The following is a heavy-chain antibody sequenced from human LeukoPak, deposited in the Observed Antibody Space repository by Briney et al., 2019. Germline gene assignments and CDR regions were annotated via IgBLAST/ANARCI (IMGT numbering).Heavy chain of an antibody. CDR1: GFTFSDYG. CDR2: ISYDGNHK. Sequence: GGSLRLSCAASGFTFSDYGMHSVRQAPGKGPEWVAVISYDGNHKYYTDSVKGRFTISRDNSKNTLYLQMSSLRAEDTAVYYCTKDDAYSSSWYACDIWGQGTMVTVSS. V-gene: IGHV3-30*18. D-gene: IGHD6-13*01. CDR3: TKDDAYSSSWYACDI. J-gene: IGHJ3*02.